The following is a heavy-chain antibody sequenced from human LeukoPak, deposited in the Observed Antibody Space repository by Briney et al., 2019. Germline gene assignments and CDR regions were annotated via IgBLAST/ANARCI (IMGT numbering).Heavy chain of an antibody. CDR3: ARENKWELFGGFDY. CDR2: ISHDGSNK. V-gene: IGHV3-30*03. D-gene: IGHD1-26*01. CDR1: GFTFSTYD. J-gene: IGHJ4*02. Sequence: PGGSLRLSCAASGFTFSTYDMHWVRQAPGKGLEWVAVISHDGSNKYHADSVKGRFTISRDNSKNALYLQMNSLRAEDTAVYYCARENKWELFGGFDYWGQGTLVTVSS.